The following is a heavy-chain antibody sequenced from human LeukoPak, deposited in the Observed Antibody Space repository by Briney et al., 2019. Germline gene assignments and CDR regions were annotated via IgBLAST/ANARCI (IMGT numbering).Heavy chain of an antibody. CDR1: GYTFTSYY. J-gene: IGHJ3*02. Sequence: ASVKVSCKTFGYTFTSYYVHWVRQAPGQGLEWMGIINPSGGSTTYAQKFQGRLTMTSDTSTSTVYMELSSLRSEDTAVYYCARSSAYYNEADMWGQGIMVTVSS. D-gene: IGHD3-9*01. V-gene: IGHV1-46*01. CDR3: ARSSAYYNEADM. CDR2: INPSGGST.